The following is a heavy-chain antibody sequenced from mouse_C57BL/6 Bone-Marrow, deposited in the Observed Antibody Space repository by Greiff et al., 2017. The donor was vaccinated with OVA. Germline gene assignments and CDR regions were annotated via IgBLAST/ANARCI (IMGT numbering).Heavy chain of an antibody. V-gene: IGHV1-52*01. Sequence: VKLQQPGAELVRPGSSVKLSCKASGYTFTSYWMHWVKQRPIQGLEWIGNIDPSDSETHYNQKFKDKATLTVDKSSSTAYMPLSSLTSEDSTVNYCAIRVYYYGSNYVDYWGQGNTLT. CDR2: IDPSDSET. D-gene: IGHD1-1*01. J-gene: IGHJ2*01. CDR3: AIRVYYYGSNYVDY. CDR1: GYTFTSYW.